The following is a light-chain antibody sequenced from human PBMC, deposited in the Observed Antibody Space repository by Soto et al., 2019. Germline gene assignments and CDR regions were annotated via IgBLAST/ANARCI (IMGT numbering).Light chain of an antibody. J-gene: IGKJ1*01. CDR2: DAS. CDR1: QSVSSY. V-gene: IGKV3-11*01. Sequence: EILLTQSPDTLSLSKGERATLSCRASQSVSSYLAWYQQKPGQAPRLLIYDASNRATGIPARFSGSGSGTDFTLTISSLEPEDFAVYYCQQRSNWPWTFGQGTKVDIK. CDR3: QQRSNWPWT.